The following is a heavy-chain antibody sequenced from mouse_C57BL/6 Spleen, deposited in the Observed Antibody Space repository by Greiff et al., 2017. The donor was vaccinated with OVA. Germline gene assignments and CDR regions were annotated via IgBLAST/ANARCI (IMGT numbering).Heavy chain of an antibody. CDR2: IYPGDGDT. CDR1: GYAFSSSW. Sequence: QVQLKQSGPELVKPGASVKISCKASGYAFSSSWMNWVKQRPGKGLEWIGRIYPGDGDTNYNGKFKGKATLTADKSSSTAYMQLSSLTSEDSAVYFCAYYGSSYYFDYWGQGTPLTVSS. V-gene: IGHV1-82*01. CDR3: AYYGSSYYFDY. J-gene: IGHJ2*01. D-gene: IGHD1-1*01.